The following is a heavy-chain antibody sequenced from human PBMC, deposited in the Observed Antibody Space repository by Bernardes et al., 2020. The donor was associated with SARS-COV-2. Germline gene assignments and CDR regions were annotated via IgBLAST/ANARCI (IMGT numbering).Heavy chain of an antibody. CDR3: ARGDCSGGSCYGSDGNFDI. V-gene: IGHV4-59*01. Sequence: SETLSLTCTVSGGSISTYDWSWIRQPPGKGLEWIGYIFYTGSTNYNPSLKSRVTISVDTSKNHFSLRLNSVTAADTAVYYCARGDCSGGSCYGSDGNFDIWGQGTMVTVSS. CDR1: GGSISTYD. CDR2: IFYTGST. J-gene: IGHJ3*02. D-gene: IGHD2-15*01.